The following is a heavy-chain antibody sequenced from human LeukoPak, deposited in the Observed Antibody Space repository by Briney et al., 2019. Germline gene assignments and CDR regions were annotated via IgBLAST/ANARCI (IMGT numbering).Heavy chain of an antibody. CDR2: IYYSGST. CDR1: GGSISSGSYY. CDR3: ARDFSELPPYGAFDI. Sequence: SQTLSLTCTVSGGSISSGSYYWSWIRQPPGKGLEWIGYIYYSGSTNYNPSLKSRVTISVDTSKNQFSLKLSSVTAADTAVYYCARDFSELPPYGAFDIWGQGTMVTVSS. D-gene: IGHD3-10*01. J-gene: IGHJ3*02. V-gene: IGHV4-61*01.